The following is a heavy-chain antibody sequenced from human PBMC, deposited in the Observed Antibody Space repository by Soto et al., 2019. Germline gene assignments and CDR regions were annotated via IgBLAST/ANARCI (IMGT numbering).Heavy chain of an antibody. J-gene: IGHJ2*01. CDR2: IYYSGST. CDR1: GGFISSYY. D-gene: IGHD3-3*01. CDR3: SGEHRDIHDFSTRGSSDL. V-gene: IGHV4-59*08. Sequence: SETLSLTCTVSGGFISSYYWSWIRQPPGKGLEWIGYIYYSGSTNYNPSLKSRVTISVDTSKNPFSLKLSSVTAADTAVYYCSGEHRDIHDFSTRGSSDL.